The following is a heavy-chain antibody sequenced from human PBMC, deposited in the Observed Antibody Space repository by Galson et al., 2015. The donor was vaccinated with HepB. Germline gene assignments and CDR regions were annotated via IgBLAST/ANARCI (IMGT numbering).Heavy chain of an antibody. CDR3: ATPGSVVAATRYFQH. CDR2: FDPEDGET. Sequence: SCKVSGYTLTELSMHWVRQAPGKGLEWMGGFDPEDGETIYAQKFQGRVTMTEDTSTDTAYMELSSLRSEDTAVYYCATPGSVVAATRYFQHWGQGTLVTVSS. V-gene: IGHV1-24*01. D-gene: IGHD2-15*01. J-gene: IGHJ1*01. CDR1: GYTLTELS.